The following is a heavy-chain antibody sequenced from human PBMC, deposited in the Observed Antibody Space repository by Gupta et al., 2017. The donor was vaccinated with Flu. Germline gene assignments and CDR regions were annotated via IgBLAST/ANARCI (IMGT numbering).Heavy chain of an antibody. V-gene: IGHV1-18*01. J-gene: IGHJ4*02. CDR3: ARKRDCFNGVCSTNFDY. D-gene: IGHD4-17*01. Sequence: SWLQKATGSELGWMGSVSGCNRDTKYAQQFQDRVTMTADTSTNTAYIEMRRLRADDTAVYFIARKRDCFNGVCSTNFDYWGQGTLVTVAP. CDR2: VSGCNRDT.